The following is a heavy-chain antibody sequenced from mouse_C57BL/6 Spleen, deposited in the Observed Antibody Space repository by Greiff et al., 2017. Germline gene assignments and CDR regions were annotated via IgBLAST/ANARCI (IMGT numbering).Heavy chain of an antibody. Sequence: QVQLQQPGAELVMPGASVKLSCKASGYTFTSYWMHWVKQRPGQGLEWIGEIDPSDSYTNYNQKFKGKSTLTVDKSSSTAYMRLSSLTSEDSAVYYCARATTRGYFDVWGTGTTVTVSS. CDR1: GYTFTSYW. J-gene: IGHJ1*03. CDR2: IDPSDSYT. V-gene: IGHV1-69*01. D-gene: IGHD3-1*01. CDR3: ARATTRGYFDV.